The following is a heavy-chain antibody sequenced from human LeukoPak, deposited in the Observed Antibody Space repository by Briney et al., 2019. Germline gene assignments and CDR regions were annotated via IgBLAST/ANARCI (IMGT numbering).Heavy chain of an antibody. Sequence: PSETLSLTCTVSGGSISSSSYYWGWIRQPPGKGLEWIGSIYYSGSTYYNPSLKSRVTISVDTSKNQFSLKLSSVTAADTAVYYCARHPRGSWYIYWGQGTLVTVSS. V-gene: IGHV4-39*01. D-gene: IGHD6-13*01. CDR2: IYYSGST. CDR3: ARHPRGSWYIY. J-gene: IGHJ4*02. CDR1: GGSISSSSYY.